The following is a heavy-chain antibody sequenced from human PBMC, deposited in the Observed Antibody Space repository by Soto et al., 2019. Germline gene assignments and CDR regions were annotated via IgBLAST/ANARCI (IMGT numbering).Heavy chain of an antibody. V-gene: IGHV4-59*12. CDR1: GGSISSYY. Sequence: SETLSLTCTVSGGSISSYYWSWIRQPPGKGLEWIEYIYYSGSTNYNPSLKSRVTISVDTSKNQFSLKLSSVTAADTAVYYCAMFSVSSGYYPRWYYYGMDVWGQGTTVTVSS. J-gene: IGHJ6*02. CDR2: IYYSGST. D-gene: IGHD3-22*01. CDR3: AMFSVSSGYYPRWYYYGMDV.